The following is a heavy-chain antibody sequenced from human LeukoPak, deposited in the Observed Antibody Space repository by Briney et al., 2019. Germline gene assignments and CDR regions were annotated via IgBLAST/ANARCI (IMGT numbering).Heavy chain of an antibody. CDR1: GYSFTSYW. J-gene: IGHJ5*02. CDR3: ARTVYGSGSANWFDP. CDR2: IYPGDADT. D-gene: IGHD3-10*01. Sequence: GESLKISCKGSGYSFTSYWIGWVRQMPGKGLEWMGIIYPGDADTRYSPSFQGQVTISADKSISTAYLQWSSLKASDTAMYYCARTVYGSGSANWFDPWGQGTLVTVSS. V-gene: IGHV5-51*01.